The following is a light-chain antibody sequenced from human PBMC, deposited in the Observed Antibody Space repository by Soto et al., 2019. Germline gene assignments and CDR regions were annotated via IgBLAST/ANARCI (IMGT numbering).Light chain of an antibody. V-gene: IGKV3-20*01. Sequence: EIVLRQSPGTQSLSPGERGTLSCRASQSVSSGYLAWYQQKPGQAPRLLIYDASSRATGIPDRFSGSGSGTDFTLTISRLEPEDFAVYYCQQYGSSPRTFGQGTKVDIK. CDR1: QSVSSGY. CDR3: QQYGSSPRT. J-gene: IGKJ1*01. CDR2: DAS.